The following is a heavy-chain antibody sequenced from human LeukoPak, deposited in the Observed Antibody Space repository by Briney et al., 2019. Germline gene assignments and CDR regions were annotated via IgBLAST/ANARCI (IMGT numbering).Heavy chain of an antibody. CDR2: ISGSGGST. V-gene: IGHV3-23*01. D-gene: IGHD2-15*01. CDR1: GFTFSSYA. CDR3: AKDFSKVVVAVTALYYFDY. J-gene: IGHJ4*02. Sequence: PGGSLRLSCAASGFTFSSYAMSWVRQAPGKGLEWVSAISGSGGSTHYADSVKGRFTISRDNSKNTLYLQMNSLRAEDTAVYYCAKDFSKVVVAVTALYYFDYWGQGTLVTVSS.